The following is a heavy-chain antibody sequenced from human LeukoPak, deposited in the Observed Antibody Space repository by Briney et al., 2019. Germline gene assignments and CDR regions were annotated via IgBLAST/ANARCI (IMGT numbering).Heavy chain of an antibody. V-gene: IGHV1-2*02. CDR1: GYTFTSYG. CDR3: ARDPGQWLPSNDAFDI. D-gene: IGHD6-19*01. CDR2: ISPNSGGT. J-gene: IGHJ3*02. Sequence: ASVKVSCKASGYTFTSYGISWVRQAPGQGLEWMGWISPNSGGTNYAQKFQGRVTMTRDTSISTAYMELSRLRSDDTAVYYCARDPGQWLPSNDAFDIWGQGTMVTVSS.